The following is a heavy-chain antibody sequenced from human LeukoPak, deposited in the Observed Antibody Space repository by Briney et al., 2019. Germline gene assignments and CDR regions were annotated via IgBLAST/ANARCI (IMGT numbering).Heavy chain of an antibody. CDR3: ARDYYDFWSSYFNYYYYYMDL. V-gene: IGHV3-33*01. CDR1: GFTFSSYG. D-gene: IGHD3-3*01. Sequence: PGGSLRLSCAASGFTFSSYGMHWVRQAPGKGLEWVAVIWYDGSNKYYADSVKGRFTISRDNSKNPLYLQMNSLRAEDTAVYYCARDYYDFWSSYFNYYYYYMDLWGKGTTVTVSS. J-gene: IGHJ6*03. CDR2: IWYDGSNK.